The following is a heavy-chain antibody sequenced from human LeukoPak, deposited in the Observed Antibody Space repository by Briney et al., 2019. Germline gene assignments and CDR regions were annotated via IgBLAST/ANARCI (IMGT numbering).Heavy chain of an antibody. V-gene: IGHV5-51*01. CDR2: IYPGDSDT. CDR1: GYSFTSYW. J-gene: IGHJ3*02. Sequence: GESLKISCKGPGYSFTSYWIGWVRQMPGKGLEWMGIIYPGDSDTRYSPTFQGQVTISGDKSIRTAYLQWSSLKASDTAIYYCAKTRDGFLSGAFDTWGQGTMVTVSS. CDR3: AKTRDGFLSGAFDT. D-gene: IGHD5-24*01.